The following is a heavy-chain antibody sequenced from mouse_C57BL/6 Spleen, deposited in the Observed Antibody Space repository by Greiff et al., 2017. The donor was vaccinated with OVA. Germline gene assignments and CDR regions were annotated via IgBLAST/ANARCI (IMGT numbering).Heavy chain of an antibody. V-gene: IGHV2-2*01. Sequence: QVQLKQSGPGLVQPSQSLSITCTVSGFSLTSYGVHWVRQSPGKGLEWLGVIWSGRSTDYNAAFISRLSISKDNSKSQVFFKMNSLQADDTAIYYCAREPLYYGSSYCYFDVWGTGTTVTVSS. D-gene: IGHD1-1*01. CDR1: GFSLTSYG. CDR2: IWSGRST. J-gene: IGHJ1*03. CDR3: AREPLYYGSSYCYFDV.